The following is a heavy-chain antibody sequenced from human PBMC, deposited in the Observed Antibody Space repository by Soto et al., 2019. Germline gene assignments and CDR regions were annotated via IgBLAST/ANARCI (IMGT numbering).Heavy chain of an antibody. CDR1: EFTFGLYG. J-gene: IGHJ4*02. CDR3: AKGLSGCWGGGSCYSGSDD. D-gene: IGHD2-15*01. Sequence: QVHLVESGGGVVQPGRSLRLSCAASEFTFGLYGMHWVRQAPGKGLEWVAVISYDGSNKYYADSVKGRFTISRDNSKNTLFLQKNSMRAEDAAIFYCAKGLSGCWGGGSCYSGSDDWGQGTMVTVSS. V-gene: IGHV3-30*18. CDR2: ISYDGSNK.